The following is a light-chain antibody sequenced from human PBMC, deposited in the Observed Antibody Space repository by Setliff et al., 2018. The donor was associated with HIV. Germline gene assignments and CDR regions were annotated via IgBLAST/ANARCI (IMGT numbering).Light chain of an antibody. V-gene: IGLV1-47*01. CDR3: SSWRNSGPLVV. CDR2: RDN. Sequence: QSALTQPPSASGTPGRRVTISCSGNRSNIGKNFVYWYQQFPGTTPKLLIYRDNQRPSGVPDRFSGAKSGNTASLTISGLQAEDEAEYHCSSWRNSGPLVVFGTGTKVTVL. CDR1: RSNIGKNF. J-gene: IGLJ1*01.